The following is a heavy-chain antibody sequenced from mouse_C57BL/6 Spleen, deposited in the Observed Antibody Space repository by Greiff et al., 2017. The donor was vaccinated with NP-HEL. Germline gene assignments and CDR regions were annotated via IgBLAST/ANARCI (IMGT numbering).Heavy chain of an antibody. Sequence: QVQLQQSGPELVKPGASVKISCKASGYAFSSSWMNWVKQRPGKGLEWIGRIYPGDGDTNYNGKFKGKATLTADKSSSTAYMQLSSLTSEDSAVYFCARGPIGGFAYWGQGTLVTVSA. CDR3: ARGPIGGFAY. CDR2: IYPGDGDT. CDR1: GYAFSSSW. D-gene: IGHD2-14*01. V-gene: IGHV1-82*01. J-gene: IGHJ3*01.